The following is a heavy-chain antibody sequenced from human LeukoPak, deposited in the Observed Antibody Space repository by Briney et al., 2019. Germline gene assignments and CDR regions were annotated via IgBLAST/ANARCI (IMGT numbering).Heavy chain of an antibody. CDR2: IKQDGSEK. CDR3: ARDHFYGSDY. CDR1: GFTFSSYW. V-gene: IGHV3-7*01. D-gene: IGHD2/OR15-2a*01. Sequence: GGSLRLSCAAPGFTFSSYWMSWVRQAPGKGLEWVANIKQDGSEKYYVDSVKGRFTISRDNAKNSLYLQMNSLRAEDTAVYYCARDHFYGSDYWGQGTLVTVSS. J-gene: IGHJ4*02.